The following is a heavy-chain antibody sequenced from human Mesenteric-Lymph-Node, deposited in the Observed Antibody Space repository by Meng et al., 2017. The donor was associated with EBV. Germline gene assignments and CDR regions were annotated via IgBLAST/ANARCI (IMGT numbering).Heavy chain of an antibody. CDR1: GGSVSSTSYY. V-gene: IGHV4-61*01. CDR3: ARENPARGNWFDP. CDR2: VYYSGST. D-gene: IGHD3-10*01. J-gene: IGHJ5*02. Sequence: HLQESGPGLVKPQETLSLTCTFSGGSVSSTSYYCGWIRQPPGKRLEWIGYVYYSGSTNYNPSLKSRVTISVDTSKNQFSLNLYSVTAADTAVYYCARENPARGNWFDPWGQGALVTVSS.